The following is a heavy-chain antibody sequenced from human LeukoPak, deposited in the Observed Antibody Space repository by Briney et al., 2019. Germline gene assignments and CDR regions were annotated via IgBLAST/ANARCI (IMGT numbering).Heavy chain of an antibody. V-gene: IGHV4-39*07. J-gene: IGHJ5*01. CDR2: IYYSGST. Sequence: PSETLSLTCTVSGGFISSSSHYWGWIRQPPGKGLEWIGSIYYSGSTYYNPSLKSRVTISVDTSKNQFSLKLSSVTAADTAVYYCARRVGFYGSGSLNYFDPWGQGILVSVSS. D-gene: IGHD3-10*01. CDR3: ARRVGFYGSGSLNYFDP. CDR1: GGFISSSSHY.